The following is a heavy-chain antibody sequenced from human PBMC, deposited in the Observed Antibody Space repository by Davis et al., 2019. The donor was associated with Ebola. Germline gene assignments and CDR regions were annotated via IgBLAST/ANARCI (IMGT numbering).Heavy chain of an antibody. CDR3: ARSPVKGYDSSGYYHFDY. CDR1: GFTVSSNY. CDR2: IYSGGST. J-gene: IGHJ4*02. Sequence: PGGSLRLSCAASGFTVSSNYMSWVRQAPGKGLEWVSVIYSGGSTYYADSVKGRFTISRDNSKNTLYLQMNSLRAEDTAVYYCARSPVKGYDSSGYYHFDYWGQGTLVTVSS. D-gene: IGHD3-22*01. V-gene: IGHV3-66*01.